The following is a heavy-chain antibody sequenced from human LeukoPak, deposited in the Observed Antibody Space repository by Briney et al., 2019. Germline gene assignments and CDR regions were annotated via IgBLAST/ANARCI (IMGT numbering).Heavy chain of an antibody. CDR3: ARERYCTNGVCWYGSSWQYNDY. Sequence: SETLSLTCTVSGGSISSYYWSWIRQPAGKGLEWIGRIYTSGSTNYNPSLKSRVTMSVDTSKNQFSLKLSSVTAADTAVYYCARERYCTNGVCWYGSSWQYNDYWGQGTLVTVSS. CDR1: GGSISSYY. V-gene: IGHV4-4*07. J-gene: IGHJ4*02. CDR2: IYTSGST. D-gene: IGHD2-8*01.